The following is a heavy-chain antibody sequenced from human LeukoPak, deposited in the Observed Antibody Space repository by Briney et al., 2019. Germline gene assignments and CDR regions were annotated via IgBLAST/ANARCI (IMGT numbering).Heavy chain of an antibody. CDR3: ARDYVVVTTSRAFDI. V-gene: IGHV3-21*01. J-gene: IGHJ3*02. CDR1: GFTFSSYS. CDR2: ISSSSSYR. D-gene: IGHD2-21*02. Sequence: PGGSLRLSCAASGFTFSSYSMNWVRQAPGKGLEWVSSISSSSSYRYYADSVKGRFTISRDNAKNSLCLQMNSLRAEDTAVYYCARDYVVVTTSRAFDIWGQGTMVTVSS.